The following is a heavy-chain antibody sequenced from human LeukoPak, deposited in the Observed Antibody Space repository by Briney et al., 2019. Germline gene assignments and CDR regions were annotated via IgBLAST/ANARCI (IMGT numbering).Heavy chain of an antibody. D-gene: IGHD1-26*01. CDR1: GFTFSSYA. CDR3: AKSGLEWELIRIEDFFDY. Sequence: GGSLRLSCAASGFTFSSYAMSWVRQAPGKGLEWVSAISGSGGSTYYADSVKGRFTISRDNSKNTLYLQMNSLRAEDTAVYYCAKSGLEWELIRIEDFFDYWGQGTLVTVSS. J-gene: IGHJ4*02. CDR2: ISGSGGST. V-gene: IGHV3-23*01.